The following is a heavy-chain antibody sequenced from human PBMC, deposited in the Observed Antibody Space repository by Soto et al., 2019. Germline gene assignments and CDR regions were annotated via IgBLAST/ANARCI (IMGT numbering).Heavy chain of an antibody. CDR1: GYSISAGYY. Sequence: SETLSLTCDVSGYSISAGYYWNWIRQPPGKGLEWIGCVYYNGVTFYNPSLKSRVTMTAETSKNHFSLRLTSLTATDTAMYFCARGVTGTLDFWGQGTLVTVYS. J-gene: IGHJ4*02. CDR3: ARGVTGTLDF. CDR2: VYYNGVT. D-gene: IGHD1-20*01. V-gene: IGHV4-38-2*01.